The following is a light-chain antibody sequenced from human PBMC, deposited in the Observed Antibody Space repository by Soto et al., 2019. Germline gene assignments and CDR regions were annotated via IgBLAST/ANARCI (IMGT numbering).Light chain of an antibody. J-gene: IGKJ1*01. CDR3: QQSYSNPQT. CDR2: AAV. V-gene: IGKV1-39*01. Sequence: DTQMTQSPSSLSASVGDRVTITCRASQRINSYLNWYQQKPGRAPKLLIYAAVTLQSGVPSRFSGSESETDFTLTISSLQLEDFATYYCQQSYSNPQTFGQGTKVEIK. CDR1: QRINSY.